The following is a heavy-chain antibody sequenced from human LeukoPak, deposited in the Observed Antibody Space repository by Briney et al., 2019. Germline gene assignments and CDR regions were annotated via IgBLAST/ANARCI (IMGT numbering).Heavy chain of an antibody. CDR1: DGSIRNFY. Sequence: SETLSLTCTVSDGSIRNFYWNWSRQPPGKRLEWIGHTLYGGRTDYNPSLESRVTISVDTSKSQFSLNLRSVTTTDTAVYYCARWGHFDASGYFVVDYWGQGALVTVSS. V-gene: IGHV4-59*01. CDR3: ARWGHFDASGYFVVDY. CDR2: TLYGGRT. D-gene: IGHD3-22*01. J-gene: IGHJ4*02.